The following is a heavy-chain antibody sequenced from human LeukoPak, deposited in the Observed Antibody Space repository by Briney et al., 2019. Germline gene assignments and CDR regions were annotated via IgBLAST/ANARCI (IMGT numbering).Heavy chain of an antibody. Sequence: WGSLRLSCAASGFTFSSYGMHWVRQAPGKGLEWVAFIRYDGSNKYYADSVKGRFTISRDNSKNTLYLQMNSLRAEDTAVYYCAKDGEIVGANYYFDYWGQGTLVTVSS. CDR2: IRYDGSNK. CDR1: GFTFSSYG. V-gene: IGHV3-30*02. D-gene: IGHD1-26*01. CDR3: AKDGEIVGANYYFDY. J-gene: IGHJ4*02.